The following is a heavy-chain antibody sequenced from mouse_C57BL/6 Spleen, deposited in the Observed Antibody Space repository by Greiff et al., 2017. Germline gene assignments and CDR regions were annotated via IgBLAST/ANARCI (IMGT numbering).Heavy chain of an antibody. CDR1: GFTFSSYG. Sequence: EVQLQESGGDLVKPGGSLKLSCAASGFTFSSYGMSWVRQTPDKRLEWVATISSGGSYTYYPDSVKGRFTISRDNAKNTLYLQMSSLKSEDTAMYYCARKSSPYYFHYWRQGATLTVSS. J-gene: IGHJ2*01. CDR3: ARKSSPYYFHY. CDR2: ISSGGSYT. D-gene: IGHD1-1*01. V-gene: IGHV5-6*01.